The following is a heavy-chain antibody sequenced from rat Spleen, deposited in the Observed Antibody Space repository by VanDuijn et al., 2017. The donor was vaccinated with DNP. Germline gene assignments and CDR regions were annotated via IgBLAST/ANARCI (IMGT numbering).Heavy chain of an antibody. CDR1: GFTFSDYN. J-gene: IGHJ2*01. V-gene: IGHV5-7*01. CDR2: ISYDGGST. CDR3: ARPDY. Sequence: EVQLVASGGGLVQPGRSLQLSCAASGFTFSDYNMAWVRQAPKEGLEWVATISYDGGSTYYRDSVKGRFTVSRDNAKNTLYLRMGSLRSEDTATYYCARPDYWGQGVMVTVSS.